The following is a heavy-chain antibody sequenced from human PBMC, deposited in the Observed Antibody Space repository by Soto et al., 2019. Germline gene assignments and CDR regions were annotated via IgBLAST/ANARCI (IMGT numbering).Heavy chain of an antibody. Sequence: QLQLQESGPGLVKPSETLSLSCTVSGGSISNSSYYWGWIRQPPGKGLEWIGSIYYSGSTYYNPSLKSRVTISVDTSKNQFSLKLSSVTAADTAVYYCARRIAVAGTEDYWGQGTLVTVSS. J-gene: IGHJ4*02. CDR2: IYYSGST. CDR3: ARRIAVAGTEDY. D-gene: IGHD6-19*01. CDR1: GGSISNSSYY. V-gene: IGHV4-39*01.